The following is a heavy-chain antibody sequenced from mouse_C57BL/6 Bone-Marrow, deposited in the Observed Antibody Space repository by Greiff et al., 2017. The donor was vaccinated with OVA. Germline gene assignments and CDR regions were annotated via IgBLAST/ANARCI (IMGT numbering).Heavy chain of an antibody. CDR1: GFTFSDYY. CDR2: ISNGGGST. D-gene: IGHD1-1*01. V-gene: IGHV5-12*01. CDR3: ARRSFYYGSSHWYFDV. J-gene: IGHJ1*03. Sequence: EVQLVESGGGLVQPGGSLKLSCAASGFTFSDYYMYWVRQTPEKRLEWVAYISNGGGSTYYPDTVKGRFTISRDNAKNPLYLQMSRLKSEDTAMYYCARRSFYYGSSHWYFDVWGTGTTVTVSS.